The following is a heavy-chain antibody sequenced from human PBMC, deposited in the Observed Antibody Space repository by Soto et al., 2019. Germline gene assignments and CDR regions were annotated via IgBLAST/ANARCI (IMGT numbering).Heavy chain of an antibody. CDR1: GYIFTAYS. Sequence: QVQLVQSGAEVKKPGASVKVSCKTSGYIFTAYSMHWVRQAPGQGLEWMGVVNPSGGNAHYAQSFEGRVTLTRDTSTSTFYMELSSLRSEDTAVYYCAREENCRGGTCYSEYFHHWGQGTLVTDSS. J-gene: IGHJ1*01. V-gene: IGHV1-46*01. CDR3: AREENCRGGTCYSEYFHH. CDR2: VNPSGGNA. D-gene: IGHD2-15*01.